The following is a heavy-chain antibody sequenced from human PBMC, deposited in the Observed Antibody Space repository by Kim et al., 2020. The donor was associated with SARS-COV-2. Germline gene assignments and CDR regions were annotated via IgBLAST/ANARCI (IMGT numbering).Heavy chain of an antibody. D-gene: IGHD3-10*01. J-gene: IGHJ3*01. V-gene: IGHV7-4-1*01. CDR1: GYTFTQYA. CDR3: VPTGWYDNFDF. CDR2: INTITGNP. Sequence: ASVKVSCKAYGYTFTQYAVNWVRQAPGQGLEWVGLINTITGNPTYAPDFTGRFFFSLDTSVNTAYLQTDSLKADDTAIYYCVPTGWYDNFDFWGQGTMITVSS.